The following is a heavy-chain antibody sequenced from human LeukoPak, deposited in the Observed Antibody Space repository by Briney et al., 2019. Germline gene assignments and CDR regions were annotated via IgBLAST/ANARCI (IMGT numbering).Heavy chain of an antibody. D-gene: IGHD6-19*01. CDR1: GGTFSSYA. CDR3: ATATDHRSGWLDAFDI. CDR2: IIPIFGTA. V-gene: IGHV1-69*05. J-gene: IGHJ3*02. Sequence: GASVKVSCXASGGTFSSYAISWVRQAPGQGREWMGRIIPIFGTANCAQKFQGRVTITTDESTSPAYMELSSLRSEDTAVYYCATATDHRSGWLDAFDIWGQGTMVTVSS.